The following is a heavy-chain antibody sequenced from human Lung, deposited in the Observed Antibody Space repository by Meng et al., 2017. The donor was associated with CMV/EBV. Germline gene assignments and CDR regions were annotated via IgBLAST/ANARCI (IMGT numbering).Heavy chain of an antibody. Sequence: GESLKISXXXSGFTFNTYWMHWVRQAPGKGLVWVSRITSDGSSTTYADSVKGRFTISRDNAKNTLYLQMNSLGAEDTAVYYCAREYRLKYDSSGFDFWGQGTLVTVSS. CDR3: AREYRLKYDSSGFDF. V-gene: IGHV3-74*01. J-gene: IGHJ4*02. CDR2: ITSDGSST. CDR1: GFTFNTYW. D-gene: IGHD3-22*01.